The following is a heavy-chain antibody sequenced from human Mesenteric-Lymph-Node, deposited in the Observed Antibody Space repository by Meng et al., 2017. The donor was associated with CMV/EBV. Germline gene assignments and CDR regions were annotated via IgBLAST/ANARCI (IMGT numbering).Heavy chain of an antibody. CDR3: ARDYWRSLEY. D-gene: IGHD2-8*02. Sequence: GESLKISCEASGFTFSSYWMTWVRQAPGKGLEWVANIQQDGSEKYYVDSVKGRFTISRDNAKNSLYLQMNSLRAEDTAVYYCARDYWRSLEYWGRGTLVTVSS. CDR2: IQQDGSEK. V-gene: IGHV3-7*01. CDR1: GFTFSSYW. J-gene: IGHJ4*02.